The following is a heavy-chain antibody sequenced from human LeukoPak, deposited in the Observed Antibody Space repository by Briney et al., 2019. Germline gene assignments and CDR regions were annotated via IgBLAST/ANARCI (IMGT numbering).Heavy chain of an antibody. CDR3: AEGSDFGSGSYSYYYMDV. Sequence: GGSLRLSCAASGFTFSSYAMSWVRQAPGKGLEWVSAISGSGGNTYYVDSVKGRFTISRDSSKNTLYLQMNSLRAEDSAVYYCAEGSDFGSGSYSYYYMDVWGKGTTVTVSS. D-gene: IGHD3-10*01. V-gene: IGHV3-23*01. CDR1: GFTFSSYA. J-gene: IGHJ6*03. CDR2: ISGSGGNT.